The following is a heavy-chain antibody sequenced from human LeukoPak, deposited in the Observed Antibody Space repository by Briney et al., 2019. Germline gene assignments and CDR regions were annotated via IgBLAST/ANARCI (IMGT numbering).Heavy chain of an antibody. CDR3: AKAPRRGAFDI. J-gene: IGHJ3*02. CDR1: GFTFDDYA. CDR2: ISWNSGSI. Sequence: GGSLRLSCAASGFTFDDYAMHWVRQAPGKGLEWVSGISWNSGSIGYADSVKGRFTISRDNAKNSLYLRMNSLRAEDTALYYCAKAPRRGAFDIWGQGTMVTVSS. V-gene: IGHV3-9*01.